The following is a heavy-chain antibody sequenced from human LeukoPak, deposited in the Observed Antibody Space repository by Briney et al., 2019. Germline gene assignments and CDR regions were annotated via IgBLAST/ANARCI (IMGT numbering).Heavy chain of an antibody. CDR2: INHSGST. D-gene: IGHD3-9*01. Sequence: SETLSLTCAVYGGSFSGYYWSWIRQPPGKGLEWIGEINHSGSTNYNPSLKSRVTISVDTSKNQFSLKLSSVTAADSAVYFCARAKMYYDILTAHPGYYFDYWGQGTLVTVSS. CDR3: ARAKMYYDILTAHPGYYFDY. V-gene: IGHV4-34*01. J-gene: IGHJ4*02. CDR1: GGSFSGYY.